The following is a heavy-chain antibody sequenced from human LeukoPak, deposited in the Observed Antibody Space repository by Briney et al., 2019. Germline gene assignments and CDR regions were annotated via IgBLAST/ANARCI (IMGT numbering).Heavy chain of an antibody. J-gene: IGHJ4*02. CDR2: ISSNGGST. V-gene: IGHV3-64D*06. CDR3: VKDHPHDYGDY. Sequence: GGSLILSCSASGFTFSSYAMHWVRQAPGKGLEYVSAISSNGGSTYYADPVKGRFTISRDNSKNTLYLQMSSLRAEDTAVYYCVKDHPHDYGDYWGQGTLVTVSS. CDR1: GFTFSSYA.